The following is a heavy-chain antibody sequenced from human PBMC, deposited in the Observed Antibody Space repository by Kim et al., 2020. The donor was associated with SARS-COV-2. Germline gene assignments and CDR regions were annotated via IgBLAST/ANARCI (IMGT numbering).Heavy chain of an antibody. Sequence: GGSLRLSCAASGFTFSSCAMHWVRQAPGKGLEWVAVISYDGSNKYYADSVKGRFTISRDNSKNTLYLQMNSLRAEDTALYYCARDTWSRLRGVTYSYYGMDVWGQGTTGTVSS. CDR1: GFTFSSCA. D-gene: IGHD3-10*01. CDR2: ISYDGSNK. J-gene: IGHJ6*02. CDR3: ARDTWSRLRGVTYSYYGMDV. V-gene: IGHV3-30-3*01.